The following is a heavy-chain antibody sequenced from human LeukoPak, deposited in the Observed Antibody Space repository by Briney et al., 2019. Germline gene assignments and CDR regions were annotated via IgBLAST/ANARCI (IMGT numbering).Heavy chain of an antibody. D-gene: IGHD1-7*01. J-gene: IGHJ4*02. Sequence: SETLSLTCTVSGYSISSGYYWGWIRQPPGKGLEWIGSIYHSGSTYYNPSLKSRVTISVDTSKNQFSLKLSSVTAADTAVYYCARLDKYNWNYEVWGQGTLVTVSS. V-gene: IGHV4-38-2*02. CDR3: ARLDKYNWNYEV. CDR1: GYSISSGYY. CDR2: IYHSGST.